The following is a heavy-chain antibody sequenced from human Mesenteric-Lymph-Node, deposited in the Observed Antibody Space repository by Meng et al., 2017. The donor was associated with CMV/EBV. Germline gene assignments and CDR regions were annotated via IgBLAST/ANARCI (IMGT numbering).Heavy chain of an antibody. CDR3: TRAGSYRHDF. J-gene: IGHJ4*02. V-gene: IGHV3-74*01. CDR1: GFTFSSYW. Sequence: GESLKISCAASGFTFSSYWMHWVRQAPGKGLVWVSRINSDGSSTSYADSVKGRFTISRDNAKNTLYLQMNSLRAEDTGIYYCTRAGSYRHDFWGQGTLVTVSS. CDR2: INSDGSST. D-gene: IGHD1-26*01.